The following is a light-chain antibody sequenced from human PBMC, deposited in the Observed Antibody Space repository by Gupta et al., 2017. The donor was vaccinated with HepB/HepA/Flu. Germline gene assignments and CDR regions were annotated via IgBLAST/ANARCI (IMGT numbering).Light chain of an antibody. CDR2: DVS. CDR3: SSYTSSSTLRV. J-gene: IGLJ2*01. CDR1: SSDVGGYNY. Sequence: QSALTQLASVSGSPGQSLSISCTGTSSDVGGYNYVSWYQQHPGKAPKLMIYDVSNRPSGVSNRFSGSKSGNTASLTISGLQAEDEADYYCSSYTSSSTLRVFGGGTKLTVL. V-gene: IGLV2-14*01.